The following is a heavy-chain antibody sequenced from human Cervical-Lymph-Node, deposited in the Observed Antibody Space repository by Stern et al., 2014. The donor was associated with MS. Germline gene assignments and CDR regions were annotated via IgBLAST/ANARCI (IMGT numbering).Heavy chain of an antibody. CDR1: GFTFISSA. CDR3: AAGTSSLLWFGSYNGMDV. Sequence: QLVQSGPEVKKPGTSVKVSCKASGFTFISSAMQWVRQARGQRLEWMGWIVASSGTTHYAQKCQERVTITRDISTGTAFMELSSLRAEDTAVYYCAAGTSSLLWFGSYNGMDVWGQGTTVTVSS. D-gene: IGHD3-10*01. CDR2: IVASSGTT. V-gene: IGHV1-58*02. J-gene: IGHJ6*02.